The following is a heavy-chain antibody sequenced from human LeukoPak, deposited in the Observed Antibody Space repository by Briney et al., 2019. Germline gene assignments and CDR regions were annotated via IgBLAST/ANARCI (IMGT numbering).Heavy chain of an antibody. CDR3: AFGRDNWFDP. J-gene: IGHJ5*02. Sequence: ASVKVSCKASGYTFTGYYMHWVRQAPGQGLEWMGWINPNSGGTNYVQKFQGRVTMTTDTSTSTAYMELRSLRSDDTAVYYCAFGRDNWFDPWGQGTLVTVSS. V-gene: IGHV1-2*02. CDR1: GYTFTGYY. D-gene: IGHD1-14*01. CDR2: INPNSGGT.